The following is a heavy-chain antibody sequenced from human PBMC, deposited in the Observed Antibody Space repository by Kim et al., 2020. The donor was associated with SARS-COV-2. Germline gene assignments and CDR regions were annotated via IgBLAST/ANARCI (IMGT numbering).Heavy chain of an antibody. CDR2: ISGSGGST. V-gene: IGHV3-23*01. Sequence: GGSLRLSCAASGFTFSSYAMSWVRQAPGKGLEWVSAISGSGGSTYYADSVKGRFTISRDNSKNTLYLQMNSLRAEDTAVYYCAKDVQAAVAGDYYYYYGMDVWGQGTTVTVSS. CDR1: GFTFSSYA. J-gene: IGHJ6*02. D-gene: IGHD6-19*01. CDR3: AKDVQAAVAGDYYYYYGMDV.